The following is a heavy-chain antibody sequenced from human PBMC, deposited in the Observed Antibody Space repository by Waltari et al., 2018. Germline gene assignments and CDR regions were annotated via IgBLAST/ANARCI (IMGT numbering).Heavy chain of an antibody. CDR3: ARLPQPQYSSSLSYYYYYGMDV. V-gene: IGHV4-59*01. Sequence: QVQLQESGPGLVKPSETLSLTCTVSGGSISSYYWRWIRQPPGKGLEWIGYIYYSGSTNYNPSLKSRVTISVDTSKNQFSLKLSSVTAADTAVYYCARLPQPQYSSSLSYYYYYGMDVWGQGTTVTVSS. CDR2: IYYSGST. D-gene: IGHD6-6*01. CDR1: GGSISSYY. J-gene: IGHJ6*02.